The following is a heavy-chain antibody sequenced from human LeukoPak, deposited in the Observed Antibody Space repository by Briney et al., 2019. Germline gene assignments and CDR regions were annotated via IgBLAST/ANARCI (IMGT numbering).Heavy chain of an antibody. Sequence: PSETLSLTCTVSGDSLNTYYWTWIRQTPGKELEWIGFVASSGTANYNPSLKSRVSISLDTSKNQFPLALTSATPADTAVYYCARVVRGVVTPNSFDHWGQGTLVSVSS. J-gene: IGHJ5*02. CDR3: ARVVRGVVTPNSFDH. V-gene: IGHV4-59*01. D-gene: IGHD2-21*02. CDR1: GDSLNTYY. CDR2: VASSGTA.